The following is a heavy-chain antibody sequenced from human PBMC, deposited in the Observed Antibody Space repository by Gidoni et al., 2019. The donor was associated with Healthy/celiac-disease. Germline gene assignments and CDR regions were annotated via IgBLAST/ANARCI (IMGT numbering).Heavy chain of an antibody. D-gene: IGHD6-19*01. CDR2: IIPIFGTA. Sequence: QVQLVQSGAEVKKPGSSVKVPCKASGGTFSSYAISWVRQAPGQGLEWMGGIIPIFGTANYAQKFQGRVTITADESTSTAYMELSSLRSEDTAVYYCAMKMAGTIGYYYYGMDVWGQGTTVTVSS. V-gene: IGHV1-69*01. CDR3: AMKMAGTIGYYYYGMDV. J-gene: IGHJ6*02. CDR1: GGTFSSYA.